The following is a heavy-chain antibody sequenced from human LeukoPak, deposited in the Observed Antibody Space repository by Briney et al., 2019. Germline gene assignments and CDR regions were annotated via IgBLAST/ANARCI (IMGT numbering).Heavy chain of an antibody. Sequence: SETLSLTCTASGGSISSYYWSWIRQPPGKGLEWIGSIYYSGSTYYNPSLKSRVTISVDTSKNQFSLKLSSVTAADTAVYYCASWYQLLPSFDYWGQGTLVTVSS. CDR3: ASWYQLLPSFDY. CDR1: GGSISSYY. CDR2: IYYSGST. D-gene: IGHD2-2*01. V-gene: IGHV4-39*07. J-gene: IGHJ4*02.